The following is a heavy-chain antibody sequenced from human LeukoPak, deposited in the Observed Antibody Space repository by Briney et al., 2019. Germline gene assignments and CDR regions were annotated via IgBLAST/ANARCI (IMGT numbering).Heavy chain of an antibody. CDR3: ARFNDYVWGSYRSDY. CDR1: GGSFSGYY. D-gene: IGHD3-16*02. J-gene: IGHJ4*02. V-gene: IGHV4-34*01. Sequence: PSETLSLTCAVYGGSFSGYYWSWIRQPPGKGLEWIGEINHSGSTNYNPSLKSRVTISVDTSKNQFSLKLSSVTAADTAVYYCARFNDYVWGSYRSDYWGQGTLVTVSS. CDR2: INHSGST.